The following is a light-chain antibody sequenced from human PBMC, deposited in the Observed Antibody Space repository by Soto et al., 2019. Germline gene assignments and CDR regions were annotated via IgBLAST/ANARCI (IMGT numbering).Light chain of an antibody. J-gene: IGKJ4*01. Sequence: DIQMTQSPSTLSASVGDRVTITCRASQSISTWLAWYQQKPGKAPKLLIYKASSLEGGVPSRFVGSGSGTLFNITISSLHPDDFETYYCQQYNTYPLTFGGGTTVDIK. CDR2: KAS. CDR3: QQYNTYPLT. CDR1: QSISTW. V-gene: IGKV1-5*03.